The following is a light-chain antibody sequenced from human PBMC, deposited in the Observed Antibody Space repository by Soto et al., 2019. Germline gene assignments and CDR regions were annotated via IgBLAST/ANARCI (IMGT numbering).Light chain of an antibody. J-gene: IGKJ1*01. V-gene: IGKV1-5*01. Sequence: DIQMTQSPSTLSASVGDRVTITCRASQSISSWLAWYQQKPGKAPKLLIYDASNLGSGLPSRFSGSGSGTEFTLTISSLQPDDFATYYCQQAWTFGQGTKVEVK. CDR2: DAS. CDR1: QSISSW. CDR3: QQAWT.